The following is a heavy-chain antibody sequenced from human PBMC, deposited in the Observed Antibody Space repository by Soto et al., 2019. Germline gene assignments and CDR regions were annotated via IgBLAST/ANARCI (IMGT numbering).Heavy chain of an antibody. CDR1: GFTFSSYS. D-gene: IGHD3-22*01. V-gene: IGHV3-23*01. J-gene: IGHJ6*02. CDR3: AKGWVLYYDSTGYYLYYYYGMDV. Sequence: EVQLLESGGGLVQPGGSLRLSCAASGFTFSSYSMIWVRQAPGKGLEWVSAISGSGGTTYYADSVKGLFTISRDNSKNTMYLQMNILRAEGTAVYYCAKGWVLYYDSTGYYLYYYYGMDVWGQGTTVTVSS. CDR2: ISGSGGTT.